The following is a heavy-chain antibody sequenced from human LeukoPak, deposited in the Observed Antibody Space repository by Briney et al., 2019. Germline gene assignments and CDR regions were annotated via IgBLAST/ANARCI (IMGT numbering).Heavy chain of an antibody. Sequence: ASVKVSCKASGYTFTSYGISWVRQAPGQGLEWMGWISAYNGNTNYAQKLQGRVTMTTDTSTSTAYMELRSLRSDDTAVYYCARDLLAWFGASNWFDPWGQGTLVTVSS. CDR1: GYTFTSYG. D-gene: IGHD3-10*01. CDR2: ISAYNGNT. V-gene: IGHV1-18*01. J-gene: IGHJ5*02. CDR3: ARDLLAWFGASNWFDP.